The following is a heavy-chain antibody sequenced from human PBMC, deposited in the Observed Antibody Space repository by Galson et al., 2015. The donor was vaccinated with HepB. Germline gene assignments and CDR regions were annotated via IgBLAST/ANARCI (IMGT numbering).Heavy chain of an antibody. CDR1: GFTFDDYA. V-gene: IGHV3-9*01. J-gene: IGHJ5*02. CDR2: ISWNSGSI. D-gene: IGHD3-10*01. Sequence: SLRLSCAASGFTFDDYAMHWVRQAPGKGLEWVSGISWNSGSIGYADSVKGRFTISRDNAKNSLYLQMNSLRAEDTALYYCAKHGNVITMVRGVIITSGGWFDPWGQGTLVTVSS. CDR3: AKHGNVITMVRGVIITSGGWFDP.